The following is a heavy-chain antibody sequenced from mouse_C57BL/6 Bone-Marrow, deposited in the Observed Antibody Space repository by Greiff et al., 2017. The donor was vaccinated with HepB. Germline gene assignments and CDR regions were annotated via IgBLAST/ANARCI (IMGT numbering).Heavy chain of an antibody. J-gene: IGHJ1*03. V-gene: IGHV5-6*01. CDR1: GFTFSSYG. Sequence: EVKLMESGGDLVKPGGSLKLSCAASGFTFSSYGMSWVRQTPDKRLEWVATISSGGSYTYYPDSVKGRFTISRDNAKNTLYLQMSSLKSEDTAMYYCARHEDEGTGSYWYFDVWGTGTTVTVSS. CDR3: ARHEDEGTGSYWYFDV. D-gene: IGHD2-14*01. CDR2: ISSGGSYT.